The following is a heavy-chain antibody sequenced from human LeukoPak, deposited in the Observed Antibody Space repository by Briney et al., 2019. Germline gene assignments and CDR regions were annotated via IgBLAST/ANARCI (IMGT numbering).Heavy chain of an antibody. CDR3: ARRYSSSWYFSY. CDR1: GGSISSYY. V-gene: IGHV4-59*01. J-gene: IGHJ4*02. Sequence: SETLSLTCTVSGGSISSYYWSWIRQPPGKGLEWIGYIYYSGSTNYNPSLKSRVTISVDTSKNQFSLKLSSVTAADTAVYYCARRYSSSWYFSYWGQGTLVTVSS. D-gene: IGHD6-13*01. CDR2: IYYSGST.